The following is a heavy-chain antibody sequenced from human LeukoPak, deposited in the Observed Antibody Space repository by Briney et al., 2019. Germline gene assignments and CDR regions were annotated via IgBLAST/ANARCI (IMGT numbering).Heavy chain of an antibody. Sequence: PGGSLRLSCAASGFTFSSYSMNWVRQAPGKGLEWVSAISGSGGSTYYADSVKGRFTISRDNSKNTLYLQMNSLRAEDTAVYYCAKAVVGYYYYMDVWGKGTTVTVSS. V-gene: IGHV3-23*01. D-gene: IGHD2-21*01. J-gene: IGHJ6*03. CDR3: AKAVVGYYYYMDV. CDR1: GFTFSSYS. CDR2: ISGSGGST.